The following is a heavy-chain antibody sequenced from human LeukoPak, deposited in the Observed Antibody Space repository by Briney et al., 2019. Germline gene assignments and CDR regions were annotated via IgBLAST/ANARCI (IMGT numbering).Heavy chain of an antibody. CDR1: GGSISSYY. CDR2: INHSGST. Sequence: KPSETLSLTCTVSGGSISSYYWSWIRQPPGKGLEWIGEINHSGSTNYNPSLKSRVTISVDTSKNQFSLKLSSVTAADTAVYYCARGPRVFTFWGQGTLVTVSS. J-gene: IGHJ4*02. CDR3: ARGPRVFTF. D-gene: IGHD2/OR15-2a*01. V-gene: IGHV4-34*01.